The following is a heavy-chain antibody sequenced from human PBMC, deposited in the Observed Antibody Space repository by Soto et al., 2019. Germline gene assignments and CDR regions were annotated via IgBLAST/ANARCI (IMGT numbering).Heavy chain of an antibody. J-gene: IGHJ4*02. CDR3: AKDRGGGAVVPDY. V-gene: IGHV3-33*06. Sequence: QVQLVESGGGVVQPGRSLRLSCAASGFSFTTYGMHWVRQAPGEGLEWVAVIWYDGSNKYYADSVKGRFTISRDTSKNTLYLKMNSLRAEETAVYYCAKDRGGGAVVPDYWGQGTLVTVSS. CDR1: GFSFTTYG. CDR2: IWYDGSNK. D-gene: IGHD2-21*01.